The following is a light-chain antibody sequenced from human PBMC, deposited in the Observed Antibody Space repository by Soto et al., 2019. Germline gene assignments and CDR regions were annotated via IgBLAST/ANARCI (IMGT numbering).Light chain of an antibody. CDR3: NSYAGTNNYVV. Sequence: QSALTQPPSASGSPGQSVAISCTGTSSDVGGYNYVSWYQQHPGKAPKLMIYEVSKRPSGVPDRCSGSKSGNTASLTVSGLQAEDEAEYYCNSYAGTNNYVVFGGGTKVTVL. CDR2: EVS. J-gene: IGLJ2*01. CDR1: SSDVGGYNY. V-gene: IGLV2-8*01.